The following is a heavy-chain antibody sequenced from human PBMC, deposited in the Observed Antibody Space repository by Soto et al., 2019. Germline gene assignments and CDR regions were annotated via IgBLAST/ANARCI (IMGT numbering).Heavy chain of an antibody. Sequence: QVQLEQSGAEVKQPGSSVKVSCNASGGTFSSYAISWVRQAPGQVLEWMGGLIPIFGPRNYAQTFQGRVTITADESRSTVYMEQSSLRSEDTAVYYCGRDRNVAATRVLYSDGMEFWGQGPTVTVSS. J-gene: IGHJ6*02. CDR1: GGTFSSYA. V-gene: IGHV1-69*01. CDR3: GRDRNVAATRVLYSDGMEF. D-gene: IGHD2-15*01. CDR2: LIPIFGPR.